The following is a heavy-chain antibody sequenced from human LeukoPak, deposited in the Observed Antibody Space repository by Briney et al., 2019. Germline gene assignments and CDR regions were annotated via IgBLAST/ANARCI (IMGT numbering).Heavy chain of an antibody. V-gene: IGHV3-23*01. CDR2: ISGSGGST. CDR1: GFTFSSYA. CDR3: AKDLEDWFDP. Sequence: TGGSLRLSCAASGFTFSSYAMSGVRQAPGKGLEWVSAISGSGGSTNNADSVKGRFTISRDNSKNTLYLQMNSLRAEDTAVYYCAKDLEDWFDPWGQGTLVTVSS. D-gene: IGHD2-15*01. J-gene: IGHJ5*02.